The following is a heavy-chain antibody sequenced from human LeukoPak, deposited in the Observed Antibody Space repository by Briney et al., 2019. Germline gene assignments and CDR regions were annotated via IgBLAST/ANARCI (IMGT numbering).Heavy chain of an antibody. CDR2: LSYDGSNK. V-gene: IGHV3-30*04. CDR1: GFTFSNYA. CDR3: AKDSAFYYIDV. D-gene: IGHD3-10*01. J-gene: IGHJ6*03. Sequence: GGSLRLSCAASGFTFSNYAMHWVRQAPGKGLEWVAILSYDGSNKYYADSVRGRLTISRDNSKNTLYLQMNSLKGDDTAVYYCAKDSAFYYIDVWGKGTTVIISS.